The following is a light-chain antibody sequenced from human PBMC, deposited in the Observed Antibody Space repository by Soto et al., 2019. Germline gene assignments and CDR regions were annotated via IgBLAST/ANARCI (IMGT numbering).Light chain of an antibody. CDR1: QSISSW. CDR3: QQYHSFLYT. V-gene: IGKV1-5*03. CDR2: YAS. J-gene: IGKJ2*01. Sequence: DIQMTQSPSTLSASVGDRVIITCRASQSISSWLAWYQQKPGKAPKLLIYYASSLESGVPSRFSGSGSGTEFTLTITSLQPDDFATYYCQQYHSFLYTFGQGTKLEIK.